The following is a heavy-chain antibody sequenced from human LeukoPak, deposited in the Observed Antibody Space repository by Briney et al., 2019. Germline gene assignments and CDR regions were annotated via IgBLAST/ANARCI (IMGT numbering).Heavy chain of an antibody. D-gene: IGHD1-14*01. CDR2: ISSGGSTI. J-gene: IGHJ4*02. CDR1: GITFSSYS. CDR3: VRGDQEASEPAFDY. V-gene: IGHV3-48*02. Sequence: PGGSLRLSCGASGITFSSYSMNWVRQAPGKGLEWVSYISSGGSTIYYADSVRGRFTISRDTAKNSLYLEMNSLRDEDTAMYYCVRGDQEASEPAFDYWGQGTLVTVSS.